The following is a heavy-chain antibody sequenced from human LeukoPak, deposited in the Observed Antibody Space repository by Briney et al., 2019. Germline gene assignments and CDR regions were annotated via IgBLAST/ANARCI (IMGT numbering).Heavy chain of an antibody. J-gene: IGHJ4*02. CDR2: INPDGSEK. D-gene: IGHD6-19*01. CDR3: ARDYLTSGWPIGL. V-gene: IGHV3-7*05. Sequence: PGGSLRLSCAASGFTFSGYWMSWVRQAPGKGLEWVANINPDGSEKTYVDSMKGRFTISRDNAKNSLFLQMNSLRAEDTAVYYCARDYLTSGWPIGLWGQGTLVTVSS. CDR1: GFTFSGYW.